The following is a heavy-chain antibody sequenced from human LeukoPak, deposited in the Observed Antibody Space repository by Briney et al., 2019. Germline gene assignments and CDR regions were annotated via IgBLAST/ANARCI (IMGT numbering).Heavy chain of an antibody. D-gene: IGHD3-22*01. J-gene: IGHJ5*02. CDR1: GGTFSSYA. CDR3: ARATEYYYDSSGYDP. Sequence: ASVKVSCKASGGTFSSYAISWVRQAPGQGLEWMGGIIPIFGTANYAQKFQGRVTITADKSTSTAYMELSSLRSEDTAVYYCARATEYYYDSSGYDPWGQGTLVTVSS. CDR2: IIPIFGTA. V-gene: IGHV1-69*06.